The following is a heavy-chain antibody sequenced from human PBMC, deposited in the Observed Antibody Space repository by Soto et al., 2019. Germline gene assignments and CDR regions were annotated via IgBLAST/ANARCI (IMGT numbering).Heavy chain of an antibody. V-gene: IGHV6-1*01. D-gene: IGHD3-10*01. Sequence: RQNPSRGLEWLARTYYTSKWYNDYAGSVKSRITINADTSENQFSLRLNAVTPEDTALYYCARVAILGCNTVSAYWGHGTLVTV. J-gene: IGHJ4*01. CDR3: ARVAILGCNTVSAY. CDR2: TYYTSKWYN.